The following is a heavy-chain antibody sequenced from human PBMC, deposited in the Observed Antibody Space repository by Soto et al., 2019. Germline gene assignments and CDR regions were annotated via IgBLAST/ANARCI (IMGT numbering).Heavy chain of an antibody. CDR2: IIPLFGTA. D-gene: IGHD1-1*01. CDR3: AVPTTGMFYFDY. CDR1: GGTFRTHA. J-gene: IGHJ4*02. Sequence: QVQLVQSGAEVKKPGSSVKDSCKASGGTFRTHAISWVRQAPGQGLEWMGGIIPLFGTAKYAQKFQGRVTITADSSTSTAYMELSRLRSEDTAVYFCAVPTTGMFYFDYWGQGTLVTVSS. V-gene: IGHV1-69*12.